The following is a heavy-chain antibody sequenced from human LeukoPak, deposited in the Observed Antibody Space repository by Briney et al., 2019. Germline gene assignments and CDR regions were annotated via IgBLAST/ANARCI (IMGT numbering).Heavy chain of an antibody. V-gene: IGHV3-21*06. CDR2: ISSSSSSI. CDR3: ARDRKGRTYGDPYWFFDL. Sequence: GSLILSCAASGFTFSSYSMNWVRQAPGKGLDWVSSISSSSSSIYYADSMKGRFTISRDNVKNLLFLQMNSLRAEDTAIYYCARDRKGRTYGDPYWFFDLWGRGTLVSVSS. D-gene: IGHD4-17*01. CDR1: GFTFSSYS. J-gene: IGHJ2*01.